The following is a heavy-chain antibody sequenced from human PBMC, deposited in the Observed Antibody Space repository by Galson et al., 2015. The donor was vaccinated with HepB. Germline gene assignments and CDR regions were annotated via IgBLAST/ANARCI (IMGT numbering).Heavy chain of an antibody. CDR1: GFTFSNYG. V-gene: IGHV3-21*01. J-gene: IGHJ4*02. CDR3: ARIRVSGDYDFWSGFYIPDDY. CDR2: ISSSTTYI. D-gene: IGHD3-3*01. Sequence: SLRLSCAASGFTFSNYGMNWVRQAPGKGLEWVSSISSSTTYINYADSVKGRFTISRDNAKNSLYLQMNSLRAEDTAVYYCARIRVSGDYDFWSGFYIPDDYWGRGTLVTVSS.